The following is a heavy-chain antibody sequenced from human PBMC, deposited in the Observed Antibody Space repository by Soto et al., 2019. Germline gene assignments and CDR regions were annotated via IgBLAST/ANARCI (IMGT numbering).Heavy chain of an antibody. CDR2: ISGSGGST. CDR1: GFTFSSYA. V-gene: IGHV3-23*01. Sequence: GGSLRLSCAASGFTFSSYAMSWVRQAPGKGLEWVSAISGSGGSTYYADSVKGRFTISRDNSKNTLYLQMSSLRAEDTAVYYCAKDAALVVPADDAFDIWGQGTMVTVSS. D-gene: IGHD2-2*01. J-gene: IGHJ3*02. CDR3: AKDAALVVPADDAFDI.